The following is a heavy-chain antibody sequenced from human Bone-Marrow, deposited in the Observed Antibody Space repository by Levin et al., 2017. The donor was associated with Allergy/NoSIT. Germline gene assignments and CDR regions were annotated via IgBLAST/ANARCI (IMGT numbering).Heavy chain of an antibody. J-gene: IGHJ4*02. D-gene: IGHD3-22*01. Sequence: TGGSLRLSCAASGFTFSNHWMSWVRQAPGKGLEWVANIKKDGGEKYYVDSVKGRFTISRDNAKNSLYLQMNSLRVEDTAVYYCARVEEFFGSSGYKVADFDYWGQGTLVTVSS. CDR1: GFTFSNHW. CDR3: ARVEEFFGSSGYKVADFDY. CDR2: IKKDGGEK. V-gene: IGHV3-7*01.